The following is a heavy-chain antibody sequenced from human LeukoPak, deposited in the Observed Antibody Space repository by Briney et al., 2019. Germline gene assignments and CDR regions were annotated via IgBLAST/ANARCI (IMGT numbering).Heavy chain of an antibody. CDR3: AREKLNFRIVVVPAASPFQH. D-gene: IGHD2-2*01. CDR1: GYTFTSYY. CDR2: INPSGGST. J-gene: IGHJ1*01. Sequence: ASVKVSCKASGYTFTSYYMHWVRQAPGQGLEWMGIINPSGGSTSYAQKFQGRVTMTRDTSTSTVYMELSSLRSEDTAVYYCAREKLNFRIVVVPAASPFQHWGQGTLVTVSS. V-gene: IGHV1-46*01.